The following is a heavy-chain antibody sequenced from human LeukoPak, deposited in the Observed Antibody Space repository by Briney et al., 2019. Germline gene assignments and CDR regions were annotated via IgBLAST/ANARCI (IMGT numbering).Heavy chain of an antibody. CDR1: GFTFGYYA. CDR2: IRSKAYGGTT. Sequence: GVSLRLSCTASGFTFGYYAMSWFRQAPGKGLEWVGFIRSKAYGGTTEYAASVKGRFTISRDDSKSIAYLQMNSLKTEDTAVYYCTRVGVGQQLVPPHFDYWGQGTLVTVSS. D-gene: IGHD6-13*01. J-gene: IGHJ4*02. CDR3: TRVGVGQQLVPPHFDY. V-gene: IGHV3-49*03.